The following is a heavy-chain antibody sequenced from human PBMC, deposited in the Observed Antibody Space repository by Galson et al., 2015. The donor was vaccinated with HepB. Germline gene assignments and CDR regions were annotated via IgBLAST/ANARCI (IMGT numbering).Heavy chain of an antibody. CDR2: IWYDGSNK. D-gene: IGHD1-26*01. V-gene: IGHV3-33*01. J-gene: IGHJ6*02. CDR3: ARILWPKLYYYGMDV. CDR1: GFTFSSYG. Sequence: SLRLSCAASGFTFSSYGMHWVRQAPGKGLEWVAVIWYDGSNKYYADSVKGRFTISRDNSKNTLYLQMNSLRAEDTAVYYCARILWPKLYYYGMDVWGQGTTVTVSS.